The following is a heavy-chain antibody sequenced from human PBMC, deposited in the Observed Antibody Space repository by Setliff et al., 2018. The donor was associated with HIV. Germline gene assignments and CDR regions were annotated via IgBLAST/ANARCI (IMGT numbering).Heavy chain of an antibody. CDR2: IYTSGIT. D-gene: IGHD6-13*01. J-gene: IGHJ6*03. CDR1: GDSISSYY. V-gene: IGHV4-4*08. CDR3: ARGARLLAGYSDRWDYYYMGV. Sequence: SETLSLTCTVSGDSISSYYWSWIRQPPGKGLEWIGYIYTSGITDYNPSLKSRVTISGDTSKNQFSLKVNSVTAADTAVYYCARGARLLAGYSDRWDYYYMGVWGKGTTVTVSS.